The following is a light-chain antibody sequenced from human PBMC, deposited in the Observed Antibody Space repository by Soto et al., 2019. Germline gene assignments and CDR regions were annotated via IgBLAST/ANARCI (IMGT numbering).Light chain of an antibody. Sequence: QSALTQPRSVSGSPGQSVTISCTGTSSDVGGYNYVSWYQQHPGKAPKLMIYDVSKRPSGVPDRFSGSKSGNTASLTISGLQVEDEADYYCCSYAGSSWVFGGGTQLTVL. CDR3: CSYAGSSWV. J-gene: IGLJ2*01. CDR1: SSDVGGYNY. V-gene: IGLV2-11*01. CDR2: DVS.